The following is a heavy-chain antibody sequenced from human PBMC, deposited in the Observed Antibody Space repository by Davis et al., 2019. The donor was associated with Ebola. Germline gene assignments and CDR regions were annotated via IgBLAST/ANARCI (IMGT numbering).Heavy chain of an antibody. J-gene: IGHJ4*02. Sequence: PSETLSLTCTVSGGSISSYYWIWIRQPPGKGLEWIGYIYSTGGTYYDPSVESRVTMSVDTSKNQFSLKLNSVTAADTAVYYCARGAYGDYYLDYWGQGTLVTVSS. D-gene: IGHD4-17*01. V-gene: IGHV4-59*01. CDR1: GGSISSYY. CDR2: IYSTGGT. CDR3: ARGAYGDYYLDY.